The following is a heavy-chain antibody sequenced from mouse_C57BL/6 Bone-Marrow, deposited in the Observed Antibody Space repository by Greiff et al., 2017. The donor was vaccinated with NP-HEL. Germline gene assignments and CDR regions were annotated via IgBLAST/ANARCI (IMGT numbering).Heavy chain of an antibody. V-gene: IGHV1-49*01. CDR2: FTMYSDAT. D-gene: IGHD1-1*01. CDR3: ARGITTVDYAMDY. Sequence: LQQSGAELVRPGSSVKLSCKDSYFAFIASAMHWVKQRPGHGLEWIGSFTMYSDATEYSENFKGKATLTANTSSSTAYMELSSLTSADSSVYYCARGITTVDYAMDYWGRGTSVTVSS. CDR1: YFAFIASA. J-gene: IGHJ4*01.